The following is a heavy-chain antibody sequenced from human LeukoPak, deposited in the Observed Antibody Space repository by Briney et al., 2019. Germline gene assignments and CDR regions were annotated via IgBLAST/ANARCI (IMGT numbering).Heavy chain of an antibody. D-gene: IGHD5-12*01. Sequence: SETLSLTCTVSGGSITSRSYYWGWIRQPPGMGLEWIGSFYYSGNTYYNPSLKSRVTISVDTSKNQFSLKLSSVTAADTAVYYCAGHGDSGYDYFDYWGQGTLATVSS. CDR2: FYYSGNT. CDR1: GGSITSRSYY. CDR3: AGHGDSGYDYFDY. V-gene: IGHV4-39*01. J-gene: IGHJ4*02.